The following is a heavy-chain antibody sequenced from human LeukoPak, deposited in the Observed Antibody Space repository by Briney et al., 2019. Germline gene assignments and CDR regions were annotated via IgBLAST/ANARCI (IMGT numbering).Heavy chain of an antibody. V-gene: IGHV3-20*04. CDR2: INWNGDKV. CDR3: ARSAEGPSYYFDY. J-gene: IGHJ4*02. CDR1: GFTFDGYG. Sequence: GGSLRLSCAASGFTFDGYGMSWVRQAPGKGLEWVSGINWNGDKVGYADSVKGRFTISRDNAKNSMFLQMNGLRAEDTAFYYCARSAEGPSYYFDYWGQGILVTVSS.